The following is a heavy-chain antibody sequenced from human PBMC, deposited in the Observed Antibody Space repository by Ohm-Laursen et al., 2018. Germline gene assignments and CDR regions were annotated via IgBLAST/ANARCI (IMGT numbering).Heavy chain of an antibody. CDR1: GYIFTNYY. J-gene: IGHJ4*02. CDR2: IHPAGGEP. V-gene: IGHV1-46*01. CDR3: ARDPPQDTSAYYDY. Sequence: SVKVSCKASGYIFTNYYLHWVRQAPGQGLEWMGLIHPAGGEPNYAQNFQGRVTMTRDTSTSTVYMELTSLRSEDTAVYYCARDPPQDTSAYYDYWGQGTLVTVPS. D-gene: IGHD2-2*01.